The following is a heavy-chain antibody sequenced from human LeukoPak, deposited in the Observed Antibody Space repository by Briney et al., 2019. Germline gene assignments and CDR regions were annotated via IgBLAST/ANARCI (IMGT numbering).Heavy chain of an antibody. CDR2: IRSKANGYAT. V-gene: IGHV3-73*01. CDR1: GFTFSGSA. J-gene: IGHJ6*02. CDR3: AKVHRYCTNGVCYQYYGMDV. D-gene: IGHD2-8*01. Sequence: GGSLRLSCAASGFTFSGSAMHWVRQASGKGLEWVGRIRSKANGYATAYAASVKGRFTISRDDSKNTLYLQMNSLRAEDTAVYYCAKVHRYCTNGVCYQYYGMDVWGQGTTVTVSS.